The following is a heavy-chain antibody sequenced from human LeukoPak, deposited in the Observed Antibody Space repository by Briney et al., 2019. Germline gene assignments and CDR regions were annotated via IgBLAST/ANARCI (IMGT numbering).Heavy chain of an antibody. CDR2: IYSGGST. V-gene: IGHV3-53*01. J-gene: IGHJ1*01. CDR1: GFTVSSNY. D-gene: IGHD3-22*01. Sequence: GGSLRLSCAASGFTVSSNYMSWVRQAPGKGLEWVSVIYSGGSTYYADSVKGRFTISRDNSKNTLYLQMNSLRAEDTAVYYCAKLEDDYYDSSGYRAEYFQHWGQGTLVTVSS. CDR3: AKLEDDYYDSSGYRAEYFQH.